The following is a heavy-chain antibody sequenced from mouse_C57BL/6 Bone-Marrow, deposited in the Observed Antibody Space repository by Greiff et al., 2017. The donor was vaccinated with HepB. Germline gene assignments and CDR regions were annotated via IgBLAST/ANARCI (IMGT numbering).Heavy chain of an antibody. CDR2: ISSGSSTI. Sequence: EVQLVESGGGLVKPGGSLKLSCAASGFTFSDYGMHWVRQAPEKGLEWVAYISSGSSTIYYADTVKGRFTISRDNAKNTLFLQMTSLRSEDTAMYYCARWEYSYAMDYWGQGTSVTVSS. V-gene: IGHV5-17*01. CDR1: GFTFSDYG. J-gene: IGHJ4*01. CDR3: ARWEYSYAMDY. D-gene: IGHD5-1*01.